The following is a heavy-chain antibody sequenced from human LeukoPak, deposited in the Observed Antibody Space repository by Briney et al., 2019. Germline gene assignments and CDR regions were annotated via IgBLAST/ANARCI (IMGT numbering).Heavy chain of an antibody. V-gene: IGHV4-34*01. CDR1: GGSFSGYY. Sequence: SETLSLTCAVYGGSFSGYYWSWIRQPLGKGLEWIGEINHSGSTNYNPSLKSRVTISVDTSKNQFSLKLSSVTAADTAVYYCARFGRYYDFWSGYRTWGQGTLVTVSS. CDR2: INHSGST. CDR3: ARFGRYYDFWSGYRT. J-gene: IGHJ4*02. D-gene: IGHD3-3*01.